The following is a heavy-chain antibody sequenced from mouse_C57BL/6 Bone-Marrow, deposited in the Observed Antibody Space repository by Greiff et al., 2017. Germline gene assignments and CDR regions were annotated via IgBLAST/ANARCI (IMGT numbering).Heavy chain of an antibody. Sequence: VQLLQSGPELVKPGASVKISCKASGYSFTDYNMNWVKQSNGKSLEWIGVINPNYGTTSYNQKFKGKATLSVDQSSSTAYMQLNSLTSEDTAVYYCARSYDYDYAMDYWGQGTSGTVTS. CDR2: INPNYGTT. J-gene: IGHJ4*01. D-gene: IGHD2-4*01. CDR3: ARSYDYDYAMDY. CDR1: GYSFTDYN. V-gene: IGHV1-39*01.